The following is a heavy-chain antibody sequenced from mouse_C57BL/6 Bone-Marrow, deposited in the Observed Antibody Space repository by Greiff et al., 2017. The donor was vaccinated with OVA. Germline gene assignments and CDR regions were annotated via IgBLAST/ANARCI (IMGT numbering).Heavy chain of an antibody. CDR1: GYTFTIYW. CDR2: IDPNSGGT. CDR3: ARSYYGSSRGYYAMDY. D-gene: IGHD1-1*01. J-gene: IGHJ4*01. Sequence: QVQLQQPGAELVKPGASVKLSCKASGYTFTIYWMHWVKQRPGRGLEWIGRIDPNSGGTKYNEKFKSKATLTVDKPSSTAYMQLSSLTSEDSAVYYCARSYYGSSRGYYAMDYWGQGTSVTVSS. V-gene: IGHV1-72*01.